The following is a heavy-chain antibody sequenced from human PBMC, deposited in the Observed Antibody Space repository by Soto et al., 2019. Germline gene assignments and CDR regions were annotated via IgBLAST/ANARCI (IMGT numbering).Heavy chain of an antibody. V-gene: IGHV3-33*01. J-gene: IGHJ3*02. CDR1: GFTFSSYG. CDR2: IWYDGSNK. D-gene: IGHD2-2*01. CDR3: ARDSRLQLLRDYDAFDI. Sequence: PGGSLRLSCAASGFTFSSYGMHWVRQAPGKGLEWVAVIWYDGSNKYYADSVKGRFTISRDNSKNTLYLQMNSLRAEDTAVYYCARDSRLQLLRDYDAFDIWGQGTMVTVSS.